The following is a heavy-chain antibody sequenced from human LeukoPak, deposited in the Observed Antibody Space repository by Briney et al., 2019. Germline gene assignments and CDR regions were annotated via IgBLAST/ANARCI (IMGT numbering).Heavy chain of an antibody. J-gene: IGHJ6*03. CDR2: FDPEDGET. CDR3: ASTPPPQSVDQLLYGVHGYMDV. CDR1: GYTLTELS. D-gene: IGHD2-2*02. Sequence: ASVKVSCKVSGYTLTELSMHWVRQAPGKGLEWMGGFDPEDGETIYAQKFQGRVTMTEDTSTDTAYMELSSLRSEDTAVYYCASTPPPQSVDQLLYGVHGYMDVWGKGTTVTVSS. V-gene: IGHV1-24*01.